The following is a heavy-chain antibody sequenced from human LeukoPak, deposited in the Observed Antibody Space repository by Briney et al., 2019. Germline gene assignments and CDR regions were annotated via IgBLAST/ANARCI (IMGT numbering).Heavy chain of an antibody. Sequence: ASVRVSCKASGYSFTGYYIHWVRQAPGQGLDWMGWINPNNGATKYAQKFQGRVTMTRDTSISRAYMELTRLRSVDTAVYYCARGSETYYDFWSGSSFDYWGQGTLVTVSS. D-gene: IGHD3-3*01. CDR1: GYSFTGYY. CDR3: ARGSETYYDFWSGSSFDY. CDR2: INPNNGAT. J-gene: IGHJ4*02. V-gene: IGHV1-2*02.